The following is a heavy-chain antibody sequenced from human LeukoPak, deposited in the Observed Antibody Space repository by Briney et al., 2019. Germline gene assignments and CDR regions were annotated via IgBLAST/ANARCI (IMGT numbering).Heavy chain of an antibody. J-gene: IGHJ4*02. CDR2: INQDGSEK. D-gene: IGHD3-22*01. V-gene: IGHV3-7*03. Sequence: GGSLRLSCAASGFTFSNYWMSWVRQAPGKGLEWVANINQDGSEKYYVDSVKGRFTISRDNSKNTLYLQMNSLRAEDTAVYYCAKDWGYYYDSSGYYYFGYWGQGTLVTVSS. CDR1: GFTFSNYW. CDR3: AKDWGYYYDSSGYYYFGY.